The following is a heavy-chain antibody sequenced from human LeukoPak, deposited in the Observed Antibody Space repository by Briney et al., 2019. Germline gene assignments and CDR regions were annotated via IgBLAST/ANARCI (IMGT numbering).Heavy chain of an antibody. Sequence: PGGSLRLSCAASGFTFDDYAMHWVRQAPGKGLEWVANIKQDGSEKYYVDSVKGRFTISRDNAKNSLYLQMNSLRAEDTAVYYCARPLDVWGRGTTVTVSS. J-gene: IGHJ6*02. CDR3: ARPLDV. CDR1: GFTFDDYA. CDR2: IKQDGSEK. V-gene: IGHV3-7*01.